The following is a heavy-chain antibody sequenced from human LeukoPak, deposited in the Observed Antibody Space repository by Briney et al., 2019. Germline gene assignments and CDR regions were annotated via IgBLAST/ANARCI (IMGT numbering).Heavy chain of an antibody. CDR1: GYTFITYG. D-gene: IGHD1-26*01. Sequence: GASVKVSCKASGYTFITYGITWVRQAPGQGLECMGWITPYNGDTNYAQNLQDRVTMTTDTSTSTAYMDLRSLRSDDTAVYFCARVAGVSYNYFDSWGQGTLVTVSS. CDR3: ARVAGVSYNYFDS. CDR2: ITPYNGDT. V-gene: IGHV1-18*01. J-gene: IGHJ4*02.